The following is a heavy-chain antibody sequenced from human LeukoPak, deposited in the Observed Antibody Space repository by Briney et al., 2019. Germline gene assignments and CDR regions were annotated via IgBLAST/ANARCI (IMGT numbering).Heavy chain of an antibody. Sequence: GGSLRLSCAASGFTFSSHWMHWVRKAPGKGLVWASHINNEGSSTTYADSVKGRFTISRDNAKNTLYLQLNSLRAEDTAVYYCARGVLVGATGGWFDPWGQGTLVTVSS. CDR1: GFTFSSHW. V-gene: IGHV3-74*01. D-gene: IGHD1-26*01. CDR2: INNEGSST. CDR3: ARGVLVGATGGWFDP. J-gene: IGHJ5*02.